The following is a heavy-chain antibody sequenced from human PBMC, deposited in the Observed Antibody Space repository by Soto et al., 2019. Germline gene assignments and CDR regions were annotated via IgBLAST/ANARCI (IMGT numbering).Heavy chain of an antibody. CDR1: GYTFTNYD. CDR2: MNTNKGDT. D-gene: IGHD3-10*01. V-gene: IGHV1-8*01. Sequence: QVQLVQSGADVKKPGASVKVSCKASGYTFTNYDVNWVRQATVQGLEWVGWMNTNKGDTGYAQKLQGRVTMTRDTTTTTAYMQLSGLRSDDMADYYCVKVSRRGSAIDFDYWGQGTLVTVSS. CDR3: VKVSRRGSAIDFDY. J-gene: IGHJ4*02.